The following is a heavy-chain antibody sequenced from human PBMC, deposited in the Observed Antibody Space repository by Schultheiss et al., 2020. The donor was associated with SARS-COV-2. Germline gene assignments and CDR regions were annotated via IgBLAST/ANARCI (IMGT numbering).Heavy chain of an antibody. V-gene: IGHV4-59*01. D-gene: IGHD3-3*01. CDR2: IYYSGST. J-gene: IGHJ6*03. CDR3: ARSAVTIFGVVDYYYYYMDV. Sequence: GSLRLSCTVSGGSISSYYWSWIRQPPGKGLEWIGYIYYSGSTNYNPSLKSRVTISVDTSKNQFSLKLSSVTAADTAVYYCARSAVTIFGVVDYYYYYMDVWGKGTTVTVSS. CDR1: GGSISSYY.